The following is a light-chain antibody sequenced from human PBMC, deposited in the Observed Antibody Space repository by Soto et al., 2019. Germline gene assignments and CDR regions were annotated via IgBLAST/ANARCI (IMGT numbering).Light chain of an antibody. J-gene: IGKJ3*01. CDR1: QGIANY. Sequence: DIQMTQSPSSLSASVGDRVTITCRASQGIANYLAWYQQKPGKVPKLLIYAASTLEPGVPSRFSGSGFGTDFTLSISRRQPVDFATYYCQKYNGAPFTFGPGTKVDI. V-gene: IGKV1-27*01. CDR2: AAS. CDR3: QKYNGAPFT.